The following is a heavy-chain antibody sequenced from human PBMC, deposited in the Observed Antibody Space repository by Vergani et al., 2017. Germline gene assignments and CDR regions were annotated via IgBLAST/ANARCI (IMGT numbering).Heavy chain of an antibody. J-gene: IGHJ6*02. CDR3: ARVLAVAGAWGGYYYYGMDV. V-gene: IGHV4-39*01. CDR1: GGSISSSSYY. D-gene: IGHD6-19*01. CDR2: IYYSGST. Sequence: QLQLQESGPGLVKPSETLSLTCTVSGGSISSSSYYWGWIRQPPGKGLEWIGSIYYSGSTYYNPSLKSRVTISVDTSKNQFSLKLSSVTAADPAVYYCARVLAVAGAWGGYYYYGMDVWGQGTTVTVSS.